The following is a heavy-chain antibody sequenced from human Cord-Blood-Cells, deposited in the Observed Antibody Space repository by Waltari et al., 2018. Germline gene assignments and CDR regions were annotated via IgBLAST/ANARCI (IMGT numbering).Heavy chain of an antibody. J-gene: IGHJ6*02. Sequence: QVQLVQSGAEVKKPGSSVKVSCKASGGTFSSYAISWVRQAPGQGLEWMGGIIPIFGTANYAQKFQGRVTMTADKSTSTAYMELSSLRSEDTAVYYCARDPVRQWLVRDYYYGMDVWGQGTTVTVSS. CDR2: IIPIFGTA. CDR3: ARDPVRQWLVRDYYYGMDV. V-gene: IGHV1-69*06. CDR1: GGTFSSYA. D-gene: IGHD6-19*01.